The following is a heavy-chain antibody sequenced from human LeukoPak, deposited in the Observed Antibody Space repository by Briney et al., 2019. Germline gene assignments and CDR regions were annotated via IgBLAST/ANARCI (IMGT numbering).Heavy chain of an antibody. J-gene: IGHJ3*02. D-gene: IGHD5-18*01. CDR1: GYTFTSYD. CDR3: AICGYSYGWDDAFDI. CDR2: INPSGGST. V-gene: IGHV1-46*01. Sequence: GASVKVSCKASGYTFTSYDINWVRQATGQGLEWMGIINPSGGSTSYAQKFQGRVTMTRDMSTSTVYMELSSLRSEDTAVYYCAICGYSYGWDDAFDIWGQGTMVTVSS.